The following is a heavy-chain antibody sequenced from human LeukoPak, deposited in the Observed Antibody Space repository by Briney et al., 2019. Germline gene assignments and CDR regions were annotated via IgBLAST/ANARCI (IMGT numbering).Heavy chain of an antibody. CDR2: MNPNSGNT. J-gene: IGHJ5*02. CDR3: ARGAGPRGVAATLNLFDP. D-gene: IGHD2-15*01. V-gene: IGHV1-8*01. CDR1: GYTFTSYD. Sequence: ASVKVSCKASGYTFTSYDINWVRQATGQGLEWMGWMNPNSGNTGYAQKFQGRVTMTRNTSISTAYMELSSLRSEDTAVYYCARGAGPRGVAATLNLFDPWGQGTLVTVSS.